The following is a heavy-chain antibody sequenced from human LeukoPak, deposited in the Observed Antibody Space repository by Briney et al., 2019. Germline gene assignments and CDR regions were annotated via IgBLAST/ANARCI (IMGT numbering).Heavy chain of an antibody. CDR2: INHSGST. Sequence: SETLSLTCAVYGGSSSGYYWSWVRQPPGKGLEWIGEINHSGSTNYNPSLKSRVTISVDTSKNQFSLKLSSVTAADTAVYYCARSPLAALDVWGKGTTVTVSS. CDR3: ARSPLAALDV. CDR1: GGSSSGYY. D-gene: IGHD2-15*01. V-gene: IGHV4-34*01. J-gene: IGHJ6*04.